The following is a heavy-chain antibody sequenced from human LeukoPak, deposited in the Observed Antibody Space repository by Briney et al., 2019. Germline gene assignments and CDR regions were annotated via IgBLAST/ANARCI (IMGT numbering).Heavy chain of an antibody. D-gene: IGHD3-10*01. CDR1: GFTFATYA. Sequence: GGSLRLSCAASGFTFATYAMSWVRQGPGKGLEWVGGISISSVDSYYADSVKGRFSISRDDSKNTLYLQMNRLRDEDTAIYYCAKDRELLFAHCWFDLWGQGTLVTVSS. J-gene: IGHJ5*02. CDR2: ISISSVDS. CDR3: AKDRELLFAHCWFDL. V-gene: IGHV3-23*01.